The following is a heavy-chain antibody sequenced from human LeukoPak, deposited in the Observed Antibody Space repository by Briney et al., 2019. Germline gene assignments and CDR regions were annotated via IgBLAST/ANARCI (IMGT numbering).Heavy chain of an antibody. CDR1: GFTFRGYY. Sequence: GSLRLSCAASGFTFRGYYMSWIRQAPGKGLEWDSHISSSGSIINYADSVKGRISISRDNAKNSLYLQMNSLRAEDTAVYYCARVVDYYDGSGYTDYWGQGTLVTVSS. D-gene: IGHD3-22*01. J-gene: IGHJ4*02. CDR3: ARVVDYYDGSGYTDY. CDR2: ISSSGSII. V-gene: IGHV3-11*01.